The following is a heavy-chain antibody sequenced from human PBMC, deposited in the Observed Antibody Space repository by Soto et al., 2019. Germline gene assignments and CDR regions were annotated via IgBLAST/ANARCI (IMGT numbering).Heavy chain of an antibody. Sequence: SETMYLTCTVSGGSISRSRYYWARIRPPPGKGLEWIGSIYYSGSTYYNPSLRSRVTISVDTSKNQFSLKLSSVTAADTAVYYCARQGLVVYYYGMDVWGQGTTVTVSS. CDR3: ARQGLVVYYYGMDV. D-gene: IGHD6-19*01. V-gene: IGHV4-39*01. CDR1: GGSISRSRYY. J-gene: IGHJ6*02. CDR2: IYYSGST.